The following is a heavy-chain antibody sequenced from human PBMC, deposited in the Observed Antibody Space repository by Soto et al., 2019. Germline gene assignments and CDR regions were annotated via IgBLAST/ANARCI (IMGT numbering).Heavy chain of an antibody. Sequence: GGSLRLSCAASGFTFSSYGMHWVRQAPGKGLEWVAVISYDGSNKYYADSVKGRFTISRDNSKNTLYLQMNSLRAEDTAVYYCARDITMVRGDDKRDCYYYYGRDVWGQGTTVTV. D-gene: IGHD3-10*01. V-gene: IGHV3-30*03. J-gene: IGHJ6*02. CDR2: ISYDGSNK. CDR1: GFTFSSYG. CDR3: ARDITMVRGDDKRDCYYYYGRDV.